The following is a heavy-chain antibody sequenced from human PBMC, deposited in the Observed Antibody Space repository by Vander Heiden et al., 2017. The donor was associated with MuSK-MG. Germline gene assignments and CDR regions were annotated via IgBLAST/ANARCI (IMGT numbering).Heavy chain of an antibody. CDR3: AKDLMSSGWYESCAFDI. CDR1: GFTFDDYA. V-gene: IGHV3-9*01. Sequence: EVQLVESGGGLVQPGRSLRLSCAASGFTFDDYAMHWVRQAPGKGLEWVSGISWNSGSIGYADSVKGRVTISRDNAKNSLYLQMNSLRAEDTALYYCAKDLMSSGWYESCAFDIWGQGTMVTVSS. CDR2: ISWNSGSI. J-gene: IGHJ3*02. D-gene: IGHD6-19*01.